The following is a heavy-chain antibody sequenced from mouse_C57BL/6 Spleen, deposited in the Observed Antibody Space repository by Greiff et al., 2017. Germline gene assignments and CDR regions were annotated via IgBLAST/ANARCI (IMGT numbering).Heavy chain of an antibody. V-gene: IGHV1-53*01. D-gene: IGHD1-1*01. J-gene: IGHJ2*01. CDR1: GYTFTSYW. CDR2: INPSNGGT. Sequence: VQLQQPGTELVKPGASVKLSCKASGYTFTSYWMHWVKQRPGQGLEWIGNINPSNGGTNYNEKFKSKATLTVDKSSSTAYMQLSSLTSEDSAVYYCARTVVEGRDYFDYWGQGTTLTVSS. CDR3: ARTVVEGRDYFDY.